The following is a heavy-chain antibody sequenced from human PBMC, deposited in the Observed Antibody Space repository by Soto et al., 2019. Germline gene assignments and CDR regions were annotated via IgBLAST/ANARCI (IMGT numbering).Heavy chain of an antibody. J-gene: IGHJ4*02. V-gene: IGHV1-18*01. CDR2: ISAYNGNT. Sequence: QVQLVQSGAEVKKPGASVKVSCKASGYTFTSYGISWVRQAPGQGLEWMGWISAYNGNTNYAQKLQGRVTMKTDTSKSTAYKELRSLRSDDTAVYYCARDFGLIAVAGTFSFDYWGQGTLVTVSS. CDR3: ARDFGLIAVAGTFSFDY. D-gene: IGHD6-19*01. CDR1: GYTFTSYG.